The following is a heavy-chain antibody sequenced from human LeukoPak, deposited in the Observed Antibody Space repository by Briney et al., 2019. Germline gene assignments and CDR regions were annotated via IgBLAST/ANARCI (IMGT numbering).Heavy chain of an antibody. D-gene: IGHD6-19*01. Sequence: ASVKVSCKASGYTFTSYYVHWVRQAPGQGLEWMGIINPSGGSTSYAQKFQGRVTMTRDTSTSTVYMELSSLRSEDTAMFYCAREKYSSGWYRVFDYWGQGTLVTVSS. CDR3: AREKYSSGWYRVFDY. V-gene: IGHV1-46*01. J-gene: IGHJ4*02. CDR1: GYTFTSYY. CDR2: INPSGGST.